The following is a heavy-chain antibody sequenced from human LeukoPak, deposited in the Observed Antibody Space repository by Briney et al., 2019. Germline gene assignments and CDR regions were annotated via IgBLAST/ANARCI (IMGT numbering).Heavy chain of an antibody. V-gene: IGHV4-39*01. CDR1: GGSISSNSYY. J-gene: IGHJ5*02. CDR2: IYYSGST. Sequence: MPSETLSLTCTVSGGSISSNSYYWGWIRQPPGKGLEWIGSIYYSGSTYYKSSLKSRVTTSVDTSKNQFSLKLSSVTAADTAVYYCARNRYYYGSGSYGVPNWFDPWGQGTLVIVSS. CDR3: ARNRYYYGSGSYGVPNWFDP. D-gene: IGHD3-10*01.